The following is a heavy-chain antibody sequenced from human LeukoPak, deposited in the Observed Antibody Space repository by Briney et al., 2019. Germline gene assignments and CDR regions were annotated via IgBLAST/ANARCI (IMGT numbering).Heavy chain of an antibody. CDR1: GYTFTSYY. Sequence: ASVNVSCKASGYTFTSYYMHWVRQAPGQGLEWMGIISPSGGSTSYAQKFQGRVTMTRDTSTSTVYMELSSLRSEDTAVYYCARDKEGMVYAMPGMDVWGQGTTVTVSS. J-gene: IGHJ6*02. CDR3: ARDKEGMVYAMPGMDV. V-gene: IGHV1-46*01. CDR2: ISPSGGST. D-gene: IGHD2-8*01.